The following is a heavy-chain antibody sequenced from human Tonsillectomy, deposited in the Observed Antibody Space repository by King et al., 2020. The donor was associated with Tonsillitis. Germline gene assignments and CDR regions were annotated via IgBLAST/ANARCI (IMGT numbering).Heavy chain of an antibody. CDR1: GGSLSSGGYY. V-gene: IGHV4-39*01. CDR2: IYHTGNI. Sequence: LQLQESGPGLVKASETLSLICSVSGGSLSSGGYYWGWIRQSPGKGLEWIGSIYHTGNIYYNPSLRSRATLFADTSKKQFSLRLNSVTAAVTAVYYCARVVPYKRSWYRYYLDSWGQGTLVTVSS. J-gene: IGHJ4*02. CDR3: ARVVPYKRSWYRYYLDS. D-gene: IGHD1-26*01.